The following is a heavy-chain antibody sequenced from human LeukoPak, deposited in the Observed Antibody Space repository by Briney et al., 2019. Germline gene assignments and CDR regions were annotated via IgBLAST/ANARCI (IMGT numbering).Heavy chain of an antibody. CDR3: ARGGRANYYGSGSYYYGMDV. CDR2: IKQDGSEK. CDR1: GFTFSSYW. V-gene: IGHV3-7*01. J-gene: IGHJ6*02. D-gene: IGHD3-10*01. Sequence: PGGSLRLSCAASGFTFSSYWMSWVRQAPGKGLEWVANIKQDGSEKYYVDSVKGRFTISRDNAKNSLYLQMNSLRAEDTAVYYCARGGRANYYGSGSYYYGMDVWGQGTTVTVSS.